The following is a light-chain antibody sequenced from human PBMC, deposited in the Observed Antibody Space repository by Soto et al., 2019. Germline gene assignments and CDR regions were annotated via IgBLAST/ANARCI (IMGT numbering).Light chain of an antibody. CDR2: RDT. Sequence: SYELTQPLSVSVALGQTARITGGGNNIGSKNVHWYQQKPGQAPVVVIYRDTNRPSGIPERFSGSSSGNTATLTISRAQAGDEADYYCQVWDSSLVVFGGGTKLTVL. CDR3: QVWDSSLVV. V-gene: IGLV3-9*01. CDR1: NIGSKN. J-gene: IGLJ2*01.